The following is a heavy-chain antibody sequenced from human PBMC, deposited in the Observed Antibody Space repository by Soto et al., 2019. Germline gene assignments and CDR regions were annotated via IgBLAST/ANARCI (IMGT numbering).Heavy chain of an antibody. CDR1: GFTFSSYG. J-gene: IGHJ4*02. CDR2: IWYDGSNK. CDR3: ARGGYSGYDYRFDY. Sequence: QAGGSLRVSCAASGFTFSSYGMHWVRQAPGKGLEWVAVIWYDGSNKYYADSVKGRFTISRDNSKNTLYLQMNSLRAEDTAVYYCARGGYSGYDYRFDYWGQGTLVTVSS. D-gene: IGHD5-12*01. V-gene: IGHV3-33*01.